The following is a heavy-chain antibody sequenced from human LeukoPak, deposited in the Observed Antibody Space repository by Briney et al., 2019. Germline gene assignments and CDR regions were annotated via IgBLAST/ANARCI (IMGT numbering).Heavy chain of an antibody. Sequence: PGGSLRLSCAASGFTFSSFWMTWVRQAPGKGLEWLAYIKQDENEFLYGALAKGRFSRVNVNNLLFLTMTRLRGEDTALYYCARATGTLRVSNFRAGREHFYYSMDLWGKGTAVTVSS. CDR3: ARATGTLRVSNFRAGREHFYYSMDL. CDR1: GFTFSSFW. CDR2: IKQDENEF. D-gene: IGHD4-17*01. J-gene: IGHJ6*03. V-gene: IGHV3-7*01.